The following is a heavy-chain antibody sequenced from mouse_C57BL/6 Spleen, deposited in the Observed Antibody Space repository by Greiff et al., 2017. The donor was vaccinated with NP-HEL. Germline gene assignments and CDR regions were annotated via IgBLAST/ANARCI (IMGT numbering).Heavy chain of an antibody. CDR1: GYTFTDYY. D-gene: IGHD3-2*02. CDR2: IYPGSGNT. CDR3: ARGGRAQATFDY. J-gene: IGHJ2*01. Sequence: QVQLKESGAELVRPGASVKLSCKASGYTFTDYYINWVKQRPGQGLEWIARIYPGSGNTYYNEKFKGKATLTAEKSSSTAYMQLSSLTSEDSAVYFCARGGRAQATFDYWGQGTTLTVSS. V-gene: IGHV1-76*01.